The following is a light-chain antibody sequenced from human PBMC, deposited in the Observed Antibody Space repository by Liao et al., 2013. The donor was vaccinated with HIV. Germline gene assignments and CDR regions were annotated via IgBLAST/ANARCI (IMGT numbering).Light chain of an antibody. V-gene: IGLV3-1*01. Sequence: SYEVTQPPSVSVSPGQTASITCSGDKLGDKYACWYQQKPGQSPVLVIYQDRKRPSGIPERFSGSNSGNTATLTISGTQAMDEADYYCQAWDSSTYVVFGGGTKLTVL. CDR2: QDR. CDR1: KLGDKY. CDR3: QAWDSSTYVV. J-gene: IGLJ2*01.